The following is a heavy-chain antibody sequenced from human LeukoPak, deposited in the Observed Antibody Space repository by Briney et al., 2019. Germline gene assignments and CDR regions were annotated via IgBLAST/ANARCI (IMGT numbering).Heavy chain of an antibody. D-gene: IGHD2/OR15-2a*01. CDR1: GFTFSSYW. Sequence: PGGSLRLSCAASGFTFSSYWMSWVRQAPGKGLEWVSAISGSGGSTYYAESLKGRFTISRDNAKNSLFLQMNSLRAEDTAVYYCAREEYGAVQTDGLDMWGQGTMVNVSS. CDR2: ISGSGGST. V-gene: IGHV3-23*01. CDR3: AREEYGAVQTDGLDM. J-gene: IGHJ3*02.